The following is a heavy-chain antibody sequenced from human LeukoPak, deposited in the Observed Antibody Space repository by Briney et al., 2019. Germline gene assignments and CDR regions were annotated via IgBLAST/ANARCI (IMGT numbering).Heavy chain of an antibody. J-gene: IGHJ6*02. CDR3: ARDGDYGDYYPDILYYYYGMDV. D-gene: IGHD4-17*01. V-gene: IGHV3-7*01. CDR2: IKQDGSEK. CDR1: GFTFSSYW. Sequence: GGSLRLSCAASGFTFSSYWMSWVRQAPGKGLEWVANIKQDGSEKYYVDSVKGRFTISRDNAKNSLYLQMNSLRAEDTAVYYCARDGDYGDYYPDILYYYYGMDVWGQGTTVTVSS.